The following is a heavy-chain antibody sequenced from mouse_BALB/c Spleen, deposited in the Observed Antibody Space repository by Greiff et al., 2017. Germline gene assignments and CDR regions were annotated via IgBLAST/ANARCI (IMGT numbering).Heavy chain of an antibody. D-gene: IGHD2-1*01. CDR3: ASTYGNYGYYAMDY. Sequence: QVQLQQSGPGLVAPSQSLSITCTVSGFSLTSYGVHWVRQPPGKGLEWLGVIWAGGSTNYNSALMSRLSISKDNSKSQVFLKMNSLQTDDTAMYYCASTYGNYGYYAMDYWGQGTSVTVSA. J-gene: IGHJ4*01. CDR2: IWAGGST. V-gene: IGHV2-9*02. CDR1: GFSLTSYG.